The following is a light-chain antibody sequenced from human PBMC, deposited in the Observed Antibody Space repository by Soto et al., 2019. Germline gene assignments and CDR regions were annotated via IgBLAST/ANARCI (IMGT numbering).Light chain of an antibody. CDR1: QSISTY. V-gene: IGKV1-5*03. Sequence: DIQITHSRSSRSASVLDIFTITCRSRQSISTYLNWYQKKPGKPPTLIIYKASTLQSGVPSRFSGSGSGTEFTLTISSLQPDDFATYSCQQYNSYWTFGQGTKVDIK. J-gene: IGKJ1*01. CDR3: QQYNSYWT. CDR2: KAS.